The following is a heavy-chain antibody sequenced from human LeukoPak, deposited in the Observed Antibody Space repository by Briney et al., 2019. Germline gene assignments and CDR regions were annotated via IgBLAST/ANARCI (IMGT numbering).Heavy chain of an antibody. Sequence: PGGSLRLSCAASGFTFSSYNMNWVRQAPGKGLEWVSSISSSSSYIYYADSVKGRFTISRDNAKNSLYLQMSSLRAEDTAVYYCVKGRSYTASYFDYWGQGTLVTVSS. J-gene: IGHJ4*02. D-gene: IGHD2-2*02. CDR3: VKGRSYTASYFDY. V-gene: IGHV3-21*01. CDR2: ISSSSSYI. CDR1: GFTFSSYN.